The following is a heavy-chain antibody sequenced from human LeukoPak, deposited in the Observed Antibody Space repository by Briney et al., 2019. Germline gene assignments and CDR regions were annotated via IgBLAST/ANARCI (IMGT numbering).Heavy chain of an antibody. Sequence: SQTLSLTCTVSGGSISSGGYYWSWIRQPPGKGLEWIGYIYHSGSTYYNPSLKSRVTISIDRSKNQFSLKLNSVTAADTAVYYCARGIRGYSYGANWFDPWGQGTLVTVSS. D-gene: IGHD5-18*01. CDR3: ARGIRGYSYGANWFDP. V-gene: IGHV4-30-2*01. CDR1: GGSISSGGYY. CDR2: IYHSGST. J-gene: IGHJ5*02.